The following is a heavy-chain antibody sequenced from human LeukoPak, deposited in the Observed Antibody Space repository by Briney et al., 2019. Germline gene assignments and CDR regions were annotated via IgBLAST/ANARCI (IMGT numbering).Heavy chain of an antibody. D-gene: IGHD3-10*01. CDR3: ARSEGSGTGAFDI. CDR1: GFTFSSYA. Sequence: GGSLRLSCAASGFTFSSYAMHWVRQAPGRGLEWVAVISYDGSNKYYADSVKGRFTISRDNSKNTLYLQMNSLRAEDTAVYYCARSEGSGTGAFDIWGQGTMVTVSS. J-gene: IGHJ3*02. CDR2: ISYDGSNK. V-gene: IGHV3-30-3*01.